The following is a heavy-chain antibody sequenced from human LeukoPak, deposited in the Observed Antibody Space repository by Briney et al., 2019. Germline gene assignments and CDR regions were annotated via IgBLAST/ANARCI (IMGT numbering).Heavy chain of an antibody. CDR1: GFTFSSYE. CDR2: ISSSGSTI. D-gene: IGHD5-12*01. CDR3: AREGMVATLNYYYYMDV. J-gene: IGHJ6*03. V-gene: IGHV3-48*03. Sequence: GGSLRLSCAASGFTFSSYEMNWVRQAPGKGLEWVSYISSSGSTIYYADSVKGRFTISRDNAKNSLYLQMNSLRAEDTAVYYCAREGMVATLNYYYYMDVWGKGTTVTISS.